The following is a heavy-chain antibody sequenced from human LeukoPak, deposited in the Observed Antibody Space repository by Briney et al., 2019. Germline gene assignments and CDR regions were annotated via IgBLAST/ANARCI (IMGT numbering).Heavy chain of an antibody. Sequence: PGGSLRPSCAAPGFTFSGYAMHWVRQAPGKGLEWVAVISYDGSSKYYADSVKGRFTISRDNSKNTLYLQMNSLRAEDTAVYYCARKHYYGSGTRGGNDYWGQGTLVTVSS. CDR2: ISYDGSSK. V-gene: IGHV3-30*04. J-gene: IGHJ4*02. CDR3: ARKHYYGSGTRGGNDY. CDR1: GFTFSGYA. D-gene: IGHD3-10*01.